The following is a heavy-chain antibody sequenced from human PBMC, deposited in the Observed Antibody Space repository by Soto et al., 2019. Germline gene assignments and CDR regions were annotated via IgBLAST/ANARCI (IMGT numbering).Heavy chain of an antibody. CDR1: GGSISSGDYY. D-gene: IGHD3-10*01. CDR2: IYYSGST. V-gene: IGHV4-30-4*01. Sequence: SETLSLTCTVSGGSISSGDYYWSWIRQPPGKGLEWIGYIYYSGSTYYNPSLKSRVTISVDTSKNQFSLKLSSVTAADTAVYYCARKKGFYGSGSYYGHWGQGTLVTVSS. J-gene: IGHJ4*02. CDR3: ARKKGFYGSGSYYGH.